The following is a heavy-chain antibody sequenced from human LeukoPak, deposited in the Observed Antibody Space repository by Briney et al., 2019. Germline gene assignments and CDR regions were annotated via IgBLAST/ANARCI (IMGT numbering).Heavy chain of an antibody. CDR2: IYWDDDK. J-gene: IGHJ4*02. CDR3: AHQDIAMGEDY. D-gene: IGHD5-18*01. V-gene: IGHV2-5*02. CDR1: AFSLSTSGVG. Sequence: SGPTPLKPTQTLTLTCTFSAFSLSTSGVGVGWIRQPPGKALEWLALIYWDDDKRYSPSLKSRLTITKDTSKNQVVLTMTNMDPVDTATYYCAHQDIAMGEDYWGQGTLVTVSS.